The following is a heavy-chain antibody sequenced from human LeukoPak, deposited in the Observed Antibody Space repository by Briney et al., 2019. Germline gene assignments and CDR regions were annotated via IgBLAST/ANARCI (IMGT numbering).Heavy chain of an antibody. J-gene: IGHJ5*02. Sequence: GRSLRLSCAASGFTFDDYAMHWVRQAPGKGLEWVSGISWNSGSIGYADSVKGRFTISRDNAKNSLYLQMNSLRAEDTALYYCAKGPYGGNSVRWFDPWGQGTLVTVSS. D-gene: IGHD4-23*01. V-gene: IGHV3-9*01. CDR1: GFTFDDYA. CDR3: AKGPYGGNSVRWFDP. CDR2: ISWNSGSI.